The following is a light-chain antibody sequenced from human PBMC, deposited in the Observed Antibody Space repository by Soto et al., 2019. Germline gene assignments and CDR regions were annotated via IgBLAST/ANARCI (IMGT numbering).Light chain of an antibody. CDR3: QQYDEWPLT. V-gene: IGKV3-15*01. CDR1: QSVTAN. CDR2: DAF. J-gene: IGKJ4*01. Sequence: EIELTQSPGTLSLSPGERATLSCRASQSVTANYLAWYQQKPGQAPRLLIYDAFTRATGIPARFSGSASGTEFTLTISSLQSEDFAVYYCQQYDEWPLTFGGGTKVEIK.